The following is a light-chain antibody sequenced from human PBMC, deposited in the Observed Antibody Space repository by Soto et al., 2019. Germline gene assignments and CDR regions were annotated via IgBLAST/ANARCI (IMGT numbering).Light chain of an antibody. Sequence: EIVMTQSPATLSVSPGERATLSCRASQSVSNHLAWYQQQAGQPPRLLIFGVSIRATGVPARFSGSGSGTEFTLTISTLQSEDFAVYYCQQYDNWPRTFGQGTKVDIK. CDR1: QSVSNH. CDR2: GVS. V-gene: IGKV3-15*01. J-gene: IGKJ1*01. CDR3: QQYDNWPRT.